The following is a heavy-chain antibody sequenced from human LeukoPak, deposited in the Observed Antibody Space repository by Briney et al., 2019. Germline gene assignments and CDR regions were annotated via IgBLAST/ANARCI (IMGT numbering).Heavy chain of an antibody. D-gene: IGHD6-13*01. V-gene: IGHV3-21*01. CDR2: ISSSSSYI. CDR1: GFTFSSYS. J-gene: IGHJ3*02. CDR3: ARVGSWDGSGAFDI. Sequence: PGGSLRLSCAASGFTFSSYSMNWVRQAPGKGLEWVSSISSSSSYIYYADSVKGRFTIYRDNAKNSLYLQMNSLRAEDTAVYYCARVGSWDGSGAFDIWGQGTMVTVSS.